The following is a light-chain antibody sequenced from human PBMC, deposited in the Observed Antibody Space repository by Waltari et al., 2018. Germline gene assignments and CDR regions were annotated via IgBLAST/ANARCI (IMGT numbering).Light chain of an antibody. CDR1: SSDVGFSNY. J-gene: IGLJ3*02. CDR3: NSYTGSSSWV. V-gene: IGLV2-14*01. CDR2: DVS. Sequence: QSALTQPASVSGSPGQAITISCTGTSSDVGFSNYVPWYQQHPGKAPKLIIYDVSERPSGVSDRFSGSKSGNTASLTISGLQAEDEADYYCNSYTGSSSWVFGGGTKLTVL.